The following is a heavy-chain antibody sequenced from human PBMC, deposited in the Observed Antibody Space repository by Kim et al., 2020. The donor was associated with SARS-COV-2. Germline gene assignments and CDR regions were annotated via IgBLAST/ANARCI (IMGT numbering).Heavy chain of an antibody. V-gene: IGHV4-31*02. D-gene: IGHD6-13*01. CDR3: AREVTAGTHFFDY. Sequence: YNPSLESRVSISVATSENRFSLKLSSVSAADTAVYFCAREVTAGTHFFDYWGQGTLVTVSS. J-gene: IGHJ4*02.